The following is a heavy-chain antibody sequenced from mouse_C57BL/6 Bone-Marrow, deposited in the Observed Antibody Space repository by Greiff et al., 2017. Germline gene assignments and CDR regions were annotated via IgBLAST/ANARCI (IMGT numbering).Heavy chain of an antibody. CDR1: GFSLTSYG. CDR2: IRAGGNT. Sequence: QVQLKESGPGLVPPSQSLSITCTVSGFSLTSYGVDWVRQPPRKGLEWLGVIRAGGNTDYNSAPKRRRRITKDNSKCQVFLKMNSLQTDDTAMYYCARYGNDSFDYWGQGTTLTVSS. CDR3: ARYGNDSFDY. J-gene: IGHJ2*01. V-gene: IGHV2-9*02. D-gene: IGHD2-1*01.